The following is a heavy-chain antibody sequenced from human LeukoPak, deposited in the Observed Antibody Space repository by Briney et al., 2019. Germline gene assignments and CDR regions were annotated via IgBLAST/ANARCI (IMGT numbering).Heavy chain of an antibody. CDR3: ASFLGAFSSFL. J-gene: IGHJ4*02. V-gene: IGHV3-53*05. Sequence: GGSLRLTCAASGCNVSSNYMSWIRQPPGKGLEWVGVIFSGGSTYYVASVKGRFTTSIDNSKNKLSLQLNNLTAEDTDVYYCASFLGAFSSFLWGQGTLLGVSS. CDR2: IFSGGST. D-gene: IGHD4/OR15-4a*01. CDR1: GCNVSSNY.